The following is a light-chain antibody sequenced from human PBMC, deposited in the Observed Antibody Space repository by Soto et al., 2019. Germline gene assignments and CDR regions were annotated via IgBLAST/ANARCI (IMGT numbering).Light chain of an antibody. CDR3: TSYTSSSTYV. Sequence: QSALTQPASVSGSPGQSITISCTGTSSDVGDYNYVSWYQQHPGKAPKLMIYDVSNRPSGASNRCSGSKSGNTASLTISGLQAEDEADYYCTSYTSSSTYVFGTGTKLTVL. CDR1: SSDVGDYNY. V-gene: IGLV2-14*01. J-gene: IGLJ1*01. CDR2: DVS.